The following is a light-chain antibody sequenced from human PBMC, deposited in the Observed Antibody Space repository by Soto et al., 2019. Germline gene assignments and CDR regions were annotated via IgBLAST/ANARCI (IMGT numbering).Light chain of an antibody. Sequence: EIVLTQSPGTLSLSPGERATLFCRASQTITNNYLAWYQQKPGQAPRLLVYGASSRATGIPDRFSGSGSGTDCTLAISRLEPEDFAVYYCQQYGNSRFTFGPGTKVDIK. CDR2: GAS. V-gene: IGKV3-20*01. J-gene: IGKJ3*01. CDR1: QTITNNY. CDR3: QQYGNSRFT.